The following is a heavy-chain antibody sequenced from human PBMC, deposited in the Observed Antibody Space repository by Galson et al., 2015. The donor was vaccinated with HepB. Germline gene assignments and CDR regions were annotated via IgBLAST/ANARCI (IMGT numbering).Heavy chain of an antibody. D-gene: IGHD2-2*01. CDR2: IWYDGSNK. CDR1: GFTFSSYG. Sequence: SLRLSCAASGFTFSSYGMHWVRQAPGKGLEWVAVIWYDGSNKYYADSVKGRFTISRDNSKDTLYLQMNSLRAEDTAVYYCARDKQRYCSSTSCYPFDYWGQGTLVTVSS. CDR3: ARDKQRYCSSTSCYPFDY. J-gene: IGHJ4*02. V-gene: IGHV3-33*08.